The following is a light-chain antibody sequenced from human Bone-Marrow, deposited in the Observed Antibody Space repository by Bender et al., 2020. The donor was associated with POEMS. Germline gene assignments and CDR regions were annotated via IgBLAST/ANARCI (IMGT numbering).Light chain of an antibody. Sequence: QSALTQPRSVSGSPGQSVTISCTGTSSDVGGYNYVSWYQQHPGKAPKLIIFDVSTRPSGVPDRFSGSKSGNTASLSISGLQAEDEADYYCCSYAGSRTLVFGGGTKLTVL. CDR1: SSDVGGYNY. CDR2: DVS. J-gene: IGLJ2*01. V-gene: IGLV2-11*01. CDR3: CSYAGSRTLV.